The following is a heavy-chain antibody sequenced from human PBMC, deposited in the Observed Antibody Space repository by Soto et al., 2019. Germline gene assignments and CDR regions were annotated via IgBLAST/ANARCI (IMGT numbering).Heavy chain of an antibody. CDR1: GFTFDDYA. Sequence: EVQLVESGGGLVQPGRSLRLSCADSGFTFDDYAMHWVRQAPGKGLEWVSTITWNSGSIGYADSVKGRFTISRDNANNSLYLEMNSMRAENTALYYCGKYIGYSGSYIVFWGQGTLVTVSS. CDR2: ITWNSGSI. D-gene: IGHD1-26*01. V-gene: IGHV3-9*01. J-gene: IGHJ4*02. CDR3: GKYIGYSGSYIVF.